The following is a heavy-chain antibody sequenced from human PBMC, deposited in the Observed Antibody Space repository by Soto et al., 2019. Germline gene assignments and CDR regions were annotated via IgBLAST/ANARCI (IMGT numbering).Heavy chain of an antibody. V-gene: IGHV3-21*01. J-gene: IGHJ4*02. Sequence: LRLSCSASGFTFSSYSMNWVRQAPGKGLEWVSSIGTSSSYIYYADSVKGRFTISRDNAKNSLYLQMNSLRVEDMAVYYCARAPLRYFDWLLSPFDYWGQGTLVTVSS. D-gene: IGHD3-9*01. CDR1: GFTFSSYS. CDR2: IGTSSSYI. CDR3: ARAPLRYFDWLLSPFDY.